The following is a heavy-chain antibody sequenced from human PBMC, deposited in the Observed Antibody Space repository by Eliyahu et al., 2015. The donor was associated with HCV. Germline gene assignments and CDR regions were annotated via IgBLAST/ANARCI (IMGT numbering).Heavy chain of an antibody. CDR3: AKGLSGSFDY. J-gene: IGHJ4*02. Sequence: EVHLLESGGGLVQPGGSLRLSCAASGFTFSSHAMNWVRQAPGKGLEWVSYISNSGGTTNYADSVKGRFTISRDNSKDTLYLQMNSLRAEDTAAYYCAKGLSGSFDYWGQGSLVTVSS. D-gene: IGHD1-26*01. CDR2: ISNSGGTT. CDR1: GFTFSSHA. V-gene: IGHV3-23*01.